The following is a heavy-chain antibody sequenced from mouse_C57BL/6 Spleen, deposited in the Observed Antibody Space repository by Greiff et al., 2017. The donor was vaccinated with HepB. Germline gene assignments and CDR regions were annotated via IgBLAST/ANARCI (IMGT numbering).Heavy chain of an antibody. CDR2: IDPANGNT. D-gene: IGHD2-10*02. J-gene: IGHJ2*01. Sequence: EVQGVESVAELVRPGASVKLSCTASGFNIKNTYMHWVKQRPEQGLEWIGRIDPANGNTKYAPKFQGKATITADTSSNTAYLQLSSLTSEDTAIYYCARGKYGPFYFDYWGQGTTLTVSS. V-gene: IGHV14-3*01. CDR3: ARGKYGPFYFDY. CDR1: GFNIKNTY.